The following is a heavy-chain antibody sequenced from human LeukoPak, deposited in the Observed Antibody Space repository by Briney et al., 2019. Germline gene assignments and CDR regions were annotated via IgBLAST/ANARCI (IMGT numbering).Heavy chain of an antibody. J-gene: IGHJ5*02. CDR1: VDSFSGYY. CDR3: ARTELRFPPYNWFEP. Sequence: KTSETLSLTCAVYVDSFSGYYWSWIRQPPGKGLEWVGEINHSGSTNYNPSLKSRVTISVDTSKNQFSLKLSSVTAADTAVYYCARTELRFPPYNWFEPWGQGTLVTVSS. V-gene: IGHV4-34*01. CDR2: INHSGST. D-gene: IGHD1-26*01.